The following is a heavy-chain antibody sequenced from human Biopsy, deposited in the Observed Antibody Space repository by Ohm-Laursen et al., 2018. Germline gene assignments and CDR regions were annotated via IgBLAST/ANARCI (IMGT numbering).Heavy chain of an antibody. D-gene: IGHD3-10*01. CDR3: AKDLVVRGVGDHGMDV. V-gene: IGHV3-30*18. J-gene: IGHJ6*02. CDR2: ISYDGSNK. CDR1: GFTFSSFG. Sequence: SLRLSCAASGFTFSSFGMHWVRQAPGKGLESVAVISYDGSNKYEADSVKGRFTISRDNSKNTMSLQMNSLRTEDTAVYCCAKDLVVRGVGDHGMDVWGQGTTVTVSS.